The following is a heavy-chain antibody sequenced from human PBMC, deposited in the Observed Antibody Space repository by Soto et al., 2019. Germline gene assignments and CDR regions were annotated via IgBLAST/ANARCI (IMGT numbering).Heavy chain of an antibody. CDR3: ARKGTPDYYYYYGMDV. D-gene: IGHD2-15*01. V-gene: IGHV1-69*01. CDR1: GGTFSSYA. Sequence: QVQLVQSGAEVKKPGSSVKVSCKASGGTFSSYAISWVRQAPGQGLEWMGGIIPIFGTANYAQKFQGRVTITADESTSTADMELSSLRSEDTAVYYCARKGTPDYYYYYGMDVWGQGTTVTVSS. J-gene: IGHJ6*02. CDR2: IIPIFGTA.